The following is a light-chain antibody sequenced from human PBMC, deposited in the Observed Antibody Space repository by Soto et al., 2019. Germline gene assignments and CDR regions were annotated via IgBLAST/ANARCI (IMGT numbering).Light chain of an antibody. CDR3: SSYTSSNTSVV. CDR2: DVS. J-gene: IGLJ2*01. CDR1: SSDVGGYNY. V-gene: IGLV2-14*03. Sequence: QSALTQPASVSGSPGQSITISCTGTSSDVGGYNYVSWYQQHPGKAPKLMIYDVSNLPSGVSDRFSGSKSGNTASLTISGLQAEDEADFYCSSYTSSNTSVVFGGGTKLTVL.